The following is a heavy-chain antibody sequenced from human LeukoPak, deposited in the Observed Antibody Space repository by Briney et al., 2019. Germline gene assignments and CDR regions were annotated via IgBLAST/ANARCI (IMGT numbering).Heavy chain of an antibody. CDR3: ASLYYDSSGYYYVAY. J-gene: IGHJ4*02. D-gene: IGHD3-22*01. CDR1: GGSISSYY. Sequence: SETLSLTCTVSGGSISSYYWGWIRQPPGKGLEWIGSIYYSGSTYYNPSLKSRVTISVDTSKNQFSLKLSSVTAADTAVYYCASLYYDSSGYYYVAYWGQGTLVIVSS. CDR2: IYYSGST. V-gene: IGHV4-39*01.